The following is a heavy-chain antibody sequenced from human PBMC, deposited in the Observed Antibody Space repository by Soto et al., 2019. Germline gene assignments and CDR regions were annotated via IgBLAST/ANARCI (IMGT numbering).Heavy chain of an antibody. CDR2: ISAYNGNT. CDR3: ARVVGALGHWFDP. J-gene: IGHJ5*02. CDR1: GYTFNSYG. D-gene: IGHD1-26*01. Sequence: ASVKVSCKASGYTFNSYGRSWVRQDNEQGLEWMGRISAYNGNTNYAQKLQGRVTMTTDTSTSTAYMELRSLRSDDTAVYYCARVVGALGHWFDPWGQGTLVTVSS. V-gene: IGHV1-18*01.